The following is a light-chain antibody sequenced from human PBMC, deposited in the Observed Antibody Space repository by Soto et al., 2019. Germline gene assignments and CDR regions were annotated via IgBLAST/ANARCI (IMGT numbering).Light chain of an antibody. CDR1: QSISSW. Sequence: DIQKTQALSTLSTSVGDRVTITCRASQSISSWLAWYQQKPGKAPKLLIYDASSLESGVPSRFSGSGSGTEFTLTISSLKHDDFATYYCQQYNSYRTFGQGTKVDI. V-gene: IGKV1-5*01. CDR2: DAS. CDR3: QQYNSYRT. J-gene: IGKJ1*01.